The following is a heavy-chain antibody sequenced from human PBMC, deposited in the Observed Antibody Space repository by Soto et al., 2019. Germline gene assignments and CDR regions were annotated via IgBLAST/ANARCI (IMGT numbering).Heavy chain of an antibody. CDR2: INPSGGST. V-gene: IGHV1-46*01. J-gene: IGHJ6*02. D-gene: IGHD4-17*01. CDR1: GYTVTSYY. CDR3: ARVKNSATVTSKYYYYGMDV. Sequence: GASVKVSCKASGYTVTSYYMHWLRQAPGQGLEWMGIINPSGGSTSYAQKFQGRVTMTRDTSTSTVYMELSSLRSEDTAVYYCARVKNSATVTSKYYYYGMDVWGQGTTVTVSS.